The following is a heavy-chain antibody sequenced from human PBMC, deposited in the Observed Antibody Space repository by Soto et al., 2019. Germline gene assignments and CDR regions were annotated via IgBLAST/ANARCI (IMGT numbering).Heavy chain of an antibody. CDR1: GGSISSYY. D-gene: IGHD3-10*01. CDR3: ARDPYDGGYWDY. Sequence: PSETLSLTCTVSGGSISSYYWSWIRQPPGKGLEWIGYIYYSGSTNYNPSLKSRVTISVDTSKNQFSLKLSSVTAADTAVYYCARDPYDGGYWDYWGQGTLVTVSS. CDR2: IYYSGST. V-gene: IGHV4-59*01. J-gene: IGHJ4*02.